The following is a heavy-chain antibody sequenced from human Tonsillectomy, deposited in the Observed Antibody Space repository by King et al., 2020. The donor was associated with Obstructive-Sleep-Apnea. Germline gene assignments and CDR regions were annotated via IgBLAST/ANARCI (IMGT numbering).Heavy chain of an antibody. Sequence: QLQESGPGLVRPSETLSLTCTVSDGSINNYYWSWIRQPPGKGLEWLGYIYYSGSANYNPSLKSRVTMSVDTSKNQFSLKLSSVTAADTAVYYCARDLTYYYGSGFDPWGQGTLVTVSS. CDR3: ARDLTYYYGSGFDP. D-gene: IGHD3-10*01. V-gene: IGHV4-59*13. J-gene: IGHJ5*02. CDR1: DGSINNYY. CDR2: IYYSGSA.